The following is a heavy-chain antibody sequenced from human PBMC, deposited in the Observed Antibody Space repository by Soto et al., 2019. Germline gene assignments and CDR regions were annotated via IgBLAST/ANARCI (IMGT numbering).Heavy chain of an antibody. V-gene: IGHV3-23*01. CDR2: ISGSVGST. CDR3: AKDRTIASRTFDS. D-gene: IGHD6-6*01. J-gene: IGHJ4*02. Sequence: GGSLRLSCTASGFLFSDHGIHWVRQAPGKGLEWVASISGSVGSTFYADPVKGRFTISRDNYLNTLDLQLNSLRAEDTAVYYCAKDRTIASRTFDSWGQGALVTV. CDR1: GFLFSDHG.